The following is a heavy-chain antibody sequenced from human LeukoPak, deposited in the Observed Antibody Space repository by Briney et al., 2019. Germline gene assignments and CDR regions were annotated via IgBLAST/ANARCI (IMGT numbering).Heavy chain of an antibody. CDR2: MNPNSGNT. V-gene: IGHV1-8*02. Sequence: ASVKVSCKASGYTFTSYDINWVRQATGQGLEWMGWMNPNSGNTGYAQKFQGRVTMTRDMSTSTVYMELSSLRSEDTAVYYCARVRGGSGDYFDYWGQGTLVTVSS. CDR1: GYTFTSYD. CDR3: ARVRGGSGDYFDY. D-gene: IGHD3-16*01. J-gene: IGHJ4*02.